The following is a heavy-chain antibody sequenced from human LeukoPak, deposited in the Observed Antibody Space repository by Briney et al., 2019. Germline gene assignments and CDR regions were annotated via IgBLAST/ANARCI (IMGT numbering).Heavy chain of an antibody. V-gene: IGHV1-2*02. D-gene: IGHD3-16*01. Sequence: ASVKVSCKASGYIFTDYYIHCLRQAPGQGLEWMGCIDPNSGVTKYAQKFQGRVTMTRDTSIATVYMEFFSLRSDDTAVYYCARGPSHGAFDYWGKGTLVTVSS. CDR1: GYIFTDYY. CDR2: IDPNSGVT. J-gene: IGHJ4*02. CDR3: ARGPSHGAFDY.